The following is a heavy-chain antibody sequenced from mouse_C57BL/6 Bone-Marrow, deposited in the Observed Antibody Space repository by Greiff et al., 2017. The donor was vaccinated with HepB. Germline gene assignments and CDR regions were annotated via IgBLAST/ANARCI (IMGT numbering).Heavy chain of an antibody. J-gene: IGHJ2*01. Sequence: EVKLMESGAELVRPGASVKLSCTASGFNIKDDYMHWVKQRPEQGLEWIGWIDPENGDTEYASKFQGKATITADTSSNTAYLQLSSLTSEDTAVYYCTTITTAPFDYWGQGTTLTVSS. CDR2: IDPENGDT. D-gene: IGHD1-2*01. CDR1: GFNIKDDY. V-gene: IGHV14-4*01. CDR3: TTITTAPFDY.